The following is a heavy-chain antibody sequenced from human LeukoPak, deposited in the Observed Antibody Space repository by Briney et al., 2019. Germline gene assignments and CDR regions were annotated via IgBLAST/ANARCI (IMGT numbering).Heavy chain of an antibody. J-gene: IGHJ4*02. D-gene: IGHD6-19*01. CDR3: ARSGYSSGWYFGAVDY. CDR2: IIPIFGTA. Sequence: ASVKVSCKGSGGTFSSYAISWVRQAPGQGLEWMAVIIPIFGTANSAQKFQGRVTITADESTSTAYMELSSLRSEDTAVYYCARSGYSSGWYFGAVDYWGQGTLVTVSS. CDR1: GGTFSSYA. V-gene: IGHV1-69*13.